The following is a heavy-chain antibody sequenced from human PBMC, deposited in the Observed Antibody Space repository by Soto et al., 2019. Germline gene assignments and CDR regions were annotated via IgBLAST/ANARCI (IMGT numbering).Heavy chain of an antibody. CDR3: ARGDDFDYYYTMDV. CDR2: IMPMYGTA. Sequence: SVKVSCKASGGTFSSHAISWVRQAPRQGLEWMGGIMPMYGTANYAQKFQGRVTITADKSTNIAYMKLSSLTSEDTAVYYCARGDDFDYYYTMDVWGQGTTVTVS. CDR1: GGTFSSHA. D-gene: IGHD3-16*01. J-gene: IGHJ6*02. V-gene: IGHV1-69*06.